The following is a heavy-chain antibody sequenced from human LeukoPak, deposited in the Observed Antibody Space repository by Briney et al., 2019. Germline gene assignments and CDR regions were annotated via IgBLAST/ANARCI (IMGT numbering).Heavy chain of an antibody. J-gene: IGHJ1*01. CDR1: GYSFTSYW. CDR2: IYPGDSDT. Sequence: KISCKGSGYSFTSYWIGWVRQMPGKGLEWMGIIYPGDSDTRYSPSFQGQVTISADKSISTAYLQWSSLKASDTAMYYCARSSSWLRNEEYFQHWGQGTLVTVSS. V-gene: IGHV5-51*01. CDR3: ARSSSWLRNEEYFQH. D-gene: IGHD6-13*01.